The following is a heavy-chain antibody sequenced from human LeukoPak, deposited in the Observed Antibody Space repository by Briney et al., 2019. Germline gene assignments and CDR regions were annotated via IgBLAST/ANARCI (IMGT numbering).Heavy chain of an antibody. J-gene: IGHJ5*02. V-gene: IGHV4-59*08. CDR3: ARHVGILIIRGAIIDDSKWFDP. CDR1: GGSINSYY. CDR2: IYYNGST. Sequence: PSETLSLTCTVSGGSINSYYWSWIRQPPGKGLEWIGSIYYNGSTYNNPSLTSRVTISINTSKNQFSLKLSSVAAADTAVYYCARHVGILIIRGAIIDDSKWFDPWGQGTLVTVSS. D-gene: IGHD3-10*01.